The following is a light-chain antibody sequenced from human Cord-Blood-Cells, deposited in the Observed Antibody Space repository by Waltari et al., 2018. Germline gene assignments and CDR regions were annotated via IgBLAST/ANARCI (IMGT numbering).Light chain of an antibody. V-gene: IGKV4-1*01. CDR3: QQYYSTPLS. Sequence: DIVMTQSPDSLAVSLGERATLTCKSSQSVLYSSNNKNYLAWYQQKPGQPPKLLIYWASTRKSGVPDRFSGSGSGTDFTLTISSLQAEDVAVYYCQQYYSTPLSFGGGTKVEIK. CDR2: WAS. J-gene: IGKJ4*01. CDR1: QSVLYSSNNKNY.